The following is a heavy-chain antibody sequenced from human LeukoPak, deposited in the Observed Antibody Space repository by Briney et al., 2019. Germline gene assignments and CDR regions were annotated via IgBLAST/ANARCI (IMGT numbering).Heavy chain of an antibody. CDR2: IYHSGST. CDR3: ARDLSYYGSGSYYKPYGMDV. CDR1: GYSISSGYY. J-gene: IGHJ6*02. Sequence: PSETLSLTCTVSGYSISSGYYWGWIRQPPGKGLEWIGSIYHSGSTYYNPSLKSRVTISVDTSKNQFSLKLSSVTAADTAVYYCARDLSYYGSGSYYKPYGMDVWGQGTTVTVSS. V-gene: IGHV4-38-2*02. D-gene: IGHD3-10*01.